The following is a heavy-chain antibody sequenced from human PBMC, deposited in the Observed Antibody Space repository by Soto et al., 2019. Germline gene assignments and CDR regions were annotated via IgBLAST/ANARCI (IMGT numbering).Heavy chain of an antibody. V-gene: IGHV4-4*07. D-gene: IGHD2-21*02. Sequence: QVLLQEPGPRLVKPSETLSLTCTVAGGSIRSFYWRWVRQPAGEGLEWIGRIYSSGATDYNHSLRSRVTMSVDTSTDQVSLRLASVTAADTAVYFCAKGPFCGDDCYFGVWGQGTEVTVSS. J-gene: IGHJ4*02. CDR1: GGSIRSFY. CDR3: AKGPFCGDDCYFGV. CDR2: IYSSGAT.